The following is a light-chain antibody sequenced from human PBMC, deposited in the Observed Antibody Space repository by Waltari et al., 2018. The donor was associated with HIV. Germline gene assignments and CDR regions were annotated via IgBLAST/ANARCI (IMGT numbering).Light chain of an antibody. CDR2: QDS. J-gene: IGLJ1*01. CDR3: QAWDSSTYV. Sequence: SYELTQPHSVSVSPGQTASITCSGDKLGDKYACWSQQKPGQSPVLVIYQDSQRPSGIPERFSGSNSGNTATLTISGTQAMDEADYYCQAWDSSTYVFGTGTKVTVL. CDR1: KLGDKY. V-gene: IGLV3-1*01.